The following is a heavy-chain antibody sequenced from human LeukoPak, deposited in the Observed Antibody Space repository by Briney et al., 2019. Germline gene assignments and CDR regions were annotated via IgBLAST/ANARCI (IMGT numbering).Heavy chain of an antibody. J-gene: IGHJ5*02. V-gene: IGHV4-34*01. Sequence: PSETLSLTCAVYGGSFSGYYWSWLRQPPGKGLEWIGEINHSGSTNYNPSLKSRVTISVDTSKNQFSLKLSSVTAADTAVYYCARGGYDFWSGYYPPGYCWFDPWGQGTLVTVSS. CDR1: GGSFSGYY. D-gene: IGHD3-3*01. CDR2: INHSGST. CDR3: ARGGYDFWSGYYPPGYCWFDP.